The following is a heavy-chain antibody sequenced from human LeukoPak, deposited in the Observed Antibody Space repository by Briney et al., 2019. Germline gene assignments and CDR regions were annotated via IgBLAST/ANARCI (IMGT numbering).Heavy chain of an antibody. CDR3: VGTIASRGSEY. CDR2: LPPDELGI. Sequence: PGGSLRLSCEASGFTFTNYWMHWVRQAPGMGLVWVSRLPPDELGIIYADSVKGRFTVSRDNAKNTVYLQMSNLRVDDTAMYYCVGTIASRGSEYWGQGALVTVSS. CDR1: GFTFTNYW. D-gene: IGHD6-6*01. V-gene: IGHV3-74*01. J-gene: IGHJ4*02.